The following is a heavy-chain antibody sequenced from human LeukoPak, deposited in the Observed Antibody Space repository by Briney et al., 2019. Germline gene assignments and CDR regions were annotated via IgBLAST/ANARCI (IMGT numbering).Heavy chain of an antibody. CDR1: GFNFKSYS. J-gene: IGHJ3*02. CDR2: ISSSSSYI. CDR3: ARLRYCSGGTCYLDAFDI. D-gene: IGHD2-15*01. V-gene: IGHV3-21*01. Sequence: GGSLRLSCAASGFNFKSYSMNWVRQAPGKGLEWVSSISSSSSYIYYADSVRGRFTISRDNAKNSLYLQMNSLRAEDTAVYYCARLRYCSGGTCYLDAFDIWGQGTMVTVSS.